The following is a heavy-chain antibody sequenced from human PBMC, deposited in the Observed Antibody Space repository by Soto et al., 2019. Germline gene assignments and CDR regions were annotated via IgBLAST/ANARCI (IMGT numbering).Heavy chain of an antibody. CDR2: FYASGYT. J-gene: IGHJ4*02. Sequence: QVQLQESGPGLVKPSETLSLTCAVSGGSISNYYWSWIRQPAGKGLEWIGRFYASGYTNYNPSLKSRDTMSLDISKNQFSLRLSSVTAADTAVYYCARGNQVAMSDYWGQGTLVTVSS. CDR3: ARGNQVAMSDY. CDR1: GGSISNYY. V-gene: IGHV4-4*07.